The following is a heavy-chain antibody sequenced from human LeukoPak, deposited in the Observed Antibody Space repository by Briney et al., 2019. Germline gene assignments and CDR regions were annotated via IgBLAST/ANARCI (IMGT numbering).Heavy chain of an antibody. CDR3: ARDGGHGSIDY. D-gene: IGHD3-16*01. CDR2: IYYSGST. J-gene: IGHJ4*02. CDR1: GGSISSGDYY. Sequence: PSETLSLTCTVSGGSISSGDYYWSWIRQPPGKGLEWIGYIYYSGSTYYNPSLKSRVTISVDTSKNQFSLKLNSVTAAGTAVYYCARDGGHGSIDYWGQGTLVTVSS. V-gene: IGHV4-30-4*01.